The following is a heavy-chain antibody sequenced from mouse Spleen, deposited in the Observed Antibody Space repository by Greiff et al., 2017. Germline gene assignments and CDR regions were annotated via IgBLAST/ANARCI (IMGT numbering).Heavy chain of an antibody. D-gene: IGHD2-4*01. J-gene: IGHJ3*01. V-gene: IGHV1-52*01. CDR1: GYTFTSYW. Sequence: QVQLQQSGAELVRPGSSVKLSCKASGYTFTSYWMHWVKQRPIQGLEWIGNIDPSDSETHYNQKFKDKATLTVDKSSSTAYMQLSSLTSEDSAVYYCARGPFYDYDGAYWGQGTLVTVSA. CDR2: IDPSDSET. CDR3: ARGPFYDYDGAY.